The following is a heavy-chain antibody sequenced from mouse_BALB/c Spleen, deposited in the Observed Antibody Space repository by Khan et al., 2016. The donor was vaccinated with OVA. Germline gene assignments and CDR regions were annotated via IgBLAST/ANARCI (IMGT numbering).Heavy chain of an antibody. V-gene: IGHV1-4*01. Sequence: QIQLVQSGAELARPGASVKMSCKASGYTFTSYTMHWVKQRPGQGLEWIGYINPSNTYTNYNQKFKDKATLTADKSSNTAYMQLSSLTSEDSAVYYCVRSGAYCRYDGYFDVWGAGTTVTVSS. CDR3: VRSGAYCRYDGYFDV. CDR1: GYTFTSYT. D-gene: IGHD2-14*01. CDR2: INPSNTYT. J-gene: IGHJ1*01.